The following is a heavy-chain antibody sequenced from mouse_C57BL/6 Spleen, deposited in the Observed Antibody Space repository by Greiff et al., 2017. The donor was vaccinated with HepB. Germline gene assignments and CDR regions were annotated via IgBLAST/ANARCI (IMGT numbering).Heavy chain of an antibody. J-gene: IGHJ4*01. CDR3: ARYGHYYGSSYGAMDY. Sequence: VQLQQPGAELVMPGASVKLSCKASGYTFTSYWMHWVKQRPGQGLEWIGEIDPSDSYTNYNQKFKGKSTLTVDKSSSTAYMQLSSLTSEDSAVYYCARYGHYYGSSYGAMDYWGQGTSVTVSS. V-gene: IGHV1-69*01. CDR2: IDPSDSYT. D-gene: IGHD1-1*01. CDR1: GYTFTSYW.